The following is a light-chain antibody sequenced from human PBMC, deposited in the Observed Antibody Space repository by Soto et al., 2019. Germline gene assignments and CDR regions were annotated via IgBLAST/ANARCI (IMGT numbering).Light chain of an antibody. CDR3: QQYAGSRT. Sequence: EIVLTQSPGTLSLSPGERATXXXXASQSVSSSYLAWYQQKPGQAPRLLIYGASSRATGIPDRFSGSGSGTDFTLTISRLEPEDFAVYYCQQYAGSRTFGQGTKVDIK. J-gene: IGKJ1*01. CDR1: QSVSSSY. CDR2: GAS. V-gene: IGKV3-20*01.